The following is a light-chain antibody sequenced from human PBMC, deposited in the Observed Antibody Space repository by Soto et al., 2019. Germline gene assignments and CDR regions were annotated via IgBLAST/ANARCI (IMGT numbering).Light chain of an antibody. CDR3: QQYNNWPWT. Sequence: ETVMTQSPATLSVSPGDRATLSCRASQSININLAWYQQKPGQAPRLLIYGESARPTGVPPRFSGTGSGTEFTLTISSLQSEDFAIYYCQQYNNWPWTFGRGTKVEIK. CDR1: QSININ. J-gene: IGKJ1*01. CDR2: GES. V-gene: IGKV3-15*01.